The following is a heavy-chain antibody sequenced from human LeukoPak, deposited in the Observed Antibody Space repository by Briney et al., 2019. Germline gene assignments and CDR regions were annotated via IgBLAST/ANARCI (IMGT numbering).Heavy chain of an antibody. V-gene: IGHV3-15*07. CDR3: ATDFYDTT. CDR1: GFTFTNAW. D-gene: IGHD3-22*01. Sequence: GGSLRLSCAASGFTFTNAWMNWVRQAPGKGLEWVGRIRSNSDGGTIDYAAPVKGRFALSRDDSKNTLYLQMNSLQAEDTAVYYCATDFYDTTWGQGTLVTVSS. J-gene: IGHJ5*02. CDR2: IRSNSDGGTI.